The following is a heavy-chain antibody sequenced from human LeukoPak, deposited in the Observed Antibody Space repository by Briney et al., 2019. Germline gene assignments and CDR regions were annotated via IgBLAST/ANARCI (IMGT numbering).Heavy chain of an antibody. CDR2: IYHSGST. D-gene: IGHD3-22*01. V-gene: IGHV4-38-2*02. CDR1: GYSISSGYY. Sequence: SETLSLTCAVSGYSISSGYYWGWIRQPPGKGLEWIGGIYHSGSTYYNPSLKSRVTISVDTSKNQFSLKLSSVTAADTAVYYCARDQYYYDSSDTFDIWGQGTMVTVSS. CDR3: ARDQYYYDSSDTFDI. J-gene: IGHJ3*02.